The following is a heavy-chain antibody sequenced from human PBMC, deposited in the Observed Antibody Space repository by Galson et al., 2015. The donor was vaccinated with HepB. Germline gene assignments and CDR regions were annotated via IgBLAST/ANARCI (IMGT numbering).Heavy chain of an antibody. J-gene: IGHJ6*02. D-gene: IGHD3-9*01. Sequence: SVKVSCKVSGYTLTELSMHWVRQAPGKGLEWMGGFDPEDGETIYAQKFQGRVTMTEDTSTDTAYMEQRSLRSEDTAVYYCATWGYDILTGYLGGYYGMDVWGQGTTVTVSS. V-gene: IGHV1-24*01. CDR3: ATWGYDILTGYLGGYYGMDV. CDR2: FDPEDGET. CDR1: GYTLTELS.